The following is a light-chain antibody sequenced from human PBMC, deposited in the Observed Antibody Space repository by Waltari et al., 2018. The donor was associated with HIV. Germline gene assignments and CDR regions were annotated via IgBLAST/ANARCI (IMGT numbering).Light chain of an antibody. V-gene: IGKV3-11*01. J-gene: IGKJ4*01. CDR1: QSVTSL. CDR3: QQRSSWPHT. CDR2: DAS. Sequence: EIVLTQSPATLSLSPGERATLSCRASQSVTSLLAWYQQKPGQVPRLLIYDASYRATGIPARFSGSGSGTDFTLSISSLEPDDFAVYYCQQRSSWPHTFGGGTKVEIK.